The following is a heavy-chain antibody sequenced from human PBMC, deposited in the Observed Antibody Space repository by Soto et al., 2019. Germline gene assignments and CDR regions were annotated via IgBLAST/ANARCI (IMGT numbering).Heavy chain of an antibody. CDR2: IYYSGST. D-gene: IGHD3-10*01. CDR1: GGSISSGDYY. Sequence: QVQLQESGPGLVKPSQILSLTCTVSGGSISSGDYYWSWIRQPPGKGLEWIGYIYYSGSTYYNPSLKSPVTIAVDTSKNQFSLKLSSVTAADTAVYYSARSVGSGFTGYWGQGTLVTVSS. V-gene: IGHV4-30-4*01. CDR3: ARSVGSGFTGY. J-gene: IGHJ4*02.